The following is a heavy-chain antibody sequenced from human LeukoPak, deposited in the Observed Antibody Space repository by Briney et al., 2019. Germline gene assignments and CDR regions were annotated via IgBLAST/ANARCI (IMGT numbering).Heavy chain of an antibody. Sequence: GGSLRLSCAASGFTFSSYSINWVRQAPGKGLEWVSSISSSSISYIYYADSVKGRFTISRDNAKNSLYLQMNSLRAEDTAVYYCARDAHYDFWSGYYSTWPLGYWGQGTLVTVSS. CDR3: ARDAHYDFWSGYYSTWPLGY. CDR1: GFTFSSYS. CDR2: ISSSSISYI. D-gene: IGHD3-3*01. V-gene: IGHV3-21*01. J-gene: IGHJ4*02.